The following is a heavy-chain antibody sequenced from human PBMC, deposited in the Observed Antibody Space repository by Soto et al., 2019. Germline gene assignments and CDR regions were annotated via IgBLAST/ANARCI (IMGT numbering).Heavy chain of an antibody. D-gene: IGHD6-19*01. CDR3: SKDGQWLDVYLES. V-gene: IGHV3-21*01. CDR2: ISSSSSYI. CDR1: GFTFSSYS. Sequence: GWSLRLSCAASGFTFSSYSMNWVRQAPGKGLEWVSSISSSSSYIYYADSVKGRFTISRDNAKNSLYLQMNSLRAEDTAVYYCSKDGQWLDVYLESWGQGTKVIVSS. J-gene: IGHJ4*02.